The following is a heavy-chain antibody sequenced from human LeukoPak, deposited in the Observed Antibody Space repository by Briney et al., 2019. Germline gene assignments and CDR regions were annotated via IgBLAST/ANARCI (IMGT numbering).Heavy chain of an antibody. CDR2: INPSGGST. D-gene: IGHD4-17*01. Sequence: ASVKVSCKASGYTFTSYYMHWVRQAPGQGLEWMGIINPSGGSTSYAQKFQGRVTMTRDMSTSTAYMELSSLRSEDTAVYYCARDITDGDYDLGCFDYWGQGTLVTVSS. CDR1: GYTFTSYY. J-gene: IGHJ4*02. V-gene: IGHV1-46*01. CDR3: ARDITDGDYDLGCFDY.